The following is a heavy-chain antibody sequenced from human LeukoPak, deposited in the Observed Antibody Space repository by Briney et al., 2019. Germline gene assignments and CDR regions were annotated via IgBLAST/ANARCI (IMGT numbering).Heavy chain of an antibody. CDR1: GGSISSGSYY. V-gene: IGHV4-61*02. CDR2: IYTSGST. J-gene: IGHJ4*02. Sequence: SQTLSLTCTVSGGSISSGSYYWSWIRQPAGKGLEWIGRIYTSGSTNYNPSLKSRVTISVDTPKNQFSLKLSSVTAADTAVYYCARDSPPFDYWGQGTLVTVSS. CDR3: ARDSPPFDY.